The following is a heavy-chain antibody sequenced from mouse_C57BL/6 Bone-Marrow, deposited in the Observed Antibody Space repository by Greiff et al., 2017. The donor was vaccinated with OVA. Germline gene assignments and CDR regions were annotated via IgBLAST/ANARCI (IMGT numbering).Heavy chain of an antibody. D-gene: IGHD2-4*01. CDR3: ARFNLSLDYDPLCYAMYY. Sequence: QVPVKQPGAELVKPGASVKMSCKASGYTFTSYWITWVKQRPGTGLEWIGDIYTGSGSNNYNEKFQSKATLTVDKSYRTAYMQLSSLTSEDSAVYYCARFNLSLDYDPLCYAMYYWGQGTSVTVSS. CDR2: IYTGSGSN. J-gene: IGHJ4*01. CDR1: GYTFTSYW. V-gene: IGHV1-55*01.